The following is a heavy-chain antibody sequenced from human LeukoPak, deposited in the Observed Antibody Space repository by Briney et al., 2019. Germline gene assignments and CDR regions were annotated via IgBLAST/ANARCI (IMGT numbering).Heavy chain of an antibody. CDR1: GFTFSSYG. Sequence: GGSLRLSCAASGFTFSSYGMHWVRQAPGKGLEWVAVISYDGSNKYYADSVKGRFTISRDNSKNTLYLQMNSLRAEDTAVYYCAKDSSAYYYGSGSYYTSWGQGTLVTVSS. CDR3: AKDSSAYYYGSGSYYTS. CDR2: ISYDGSNK. D-gene: IGHD3-10*01. V-gene: IGHV3-30*18. J-gene: IGHJ4*02.